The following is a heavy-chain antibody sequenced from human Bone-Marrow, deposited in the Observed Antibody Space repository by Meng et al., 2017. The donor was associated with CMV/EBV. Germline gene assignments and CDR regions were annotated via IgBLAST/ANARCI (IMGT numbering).Heavy chain of an antibody. CDR1: GCTFSSYT. V-gene: IGHV1-69*02. CDR2: INPILGIA. D-gene: IGHD2-2*01. J-gene: IGHJ6*02. CDR3: ARGQEYCSSTSCYRPQTGYYYYYGMDD. Sequence: SVKVSCKASGCTFSSYTMSWVRQAPGQGLEWMGRINPILGIANYAQKFQGRVTITADKSTSTAYMELSSLRSEDTAVYYCARGQEYCSSTSCYRPQTGYYYYYGMDDWGQGTTVTVSS.